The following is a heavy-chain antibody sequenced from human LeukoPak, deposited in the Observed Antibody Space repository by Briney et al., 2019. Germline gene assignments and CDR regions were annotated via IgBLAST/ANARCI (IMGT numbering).Heavy chain of an antibody. CDR1: GGSISSYY. J-gene: IGHJ4*02. Sequence: SETLSLTCTVSGGSISSYYWSWIRQPPGKGLEWIGYIYYSGSTNYNPSLKSRATISVDTSKNQFSLKLSSVTAADTAVYYCARTGIAAAGTDYWGQGTLVTVSS. CDR3: ARTGIAAAGTDY. CDR2: IYYSGST. V-gene: IGHV4-59*01. D-gene: IGHD6-13*01.